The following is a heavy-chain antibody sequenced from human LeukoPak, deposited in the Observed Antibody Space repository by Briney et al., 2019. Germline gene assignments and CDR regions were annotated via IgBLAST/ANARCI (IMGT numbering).Heavy chain of an antibody. V-gene: IGHV4-39*07. D-gene: IGHD3-10*01. J-gene: IGHJ4*02. CDR2: INHSGST. Sequence: PSETLSLTCTVSGGSISSSSYYWSWIRQPPGKGLEWIGEINHSGSTNYNPSLKSQVTISVDTSKNQFSLKLSSVTAADTAVYYCARRSSYYSDYWGQGTLVTVSS. CDR1: GGSISSSSYY. CDR3: ARRSSYYSDY.